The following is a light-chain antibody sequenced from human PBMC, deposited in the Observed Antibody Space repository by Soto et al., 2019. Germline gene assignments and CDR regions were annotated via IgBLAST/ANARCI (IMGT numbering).Light chain of an antibody. CDR2: RAS. J-gene: IGLJ2*01. CDR3: AAWDDTLKGLV. V-gene: IGLV1-47*03. Sequence: QSVLTQPPSASGTPGQRVTISCSGSSSNIGSNYVYWYQQVPGTAPRLLMYRASQRPSGVPDRFSGSKSGTSASLAISGLWSEDEADYYCAAWDDTLKGLVFGGGTKLTVL. CDR1: SSNIGSNY.